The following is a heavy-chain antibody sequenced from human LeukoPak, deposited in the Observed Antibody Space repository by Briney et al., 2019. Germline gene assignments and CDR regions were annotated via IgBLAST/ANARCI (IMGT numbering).Heavy chain of an antibody. CDR1: GYTFTGYY. Sequence: GASVKVSCKASGYTFTGYYMHWVRQAPGQGLEWMGWINPNSGGTNYAQKFQGRVTMTRDTSISTAYMELSRLRSDDTAVYYCARARVVVTAIQHYYYYMDVWGKGTTVTISS. CDR3: ARARVVVTAIQHYYYYMDV. D-gene: IGHD2-21*02. CDR2: INPNSGGT. J-gene: IGHJ6*03. V-gene: IGHV1-2*02.